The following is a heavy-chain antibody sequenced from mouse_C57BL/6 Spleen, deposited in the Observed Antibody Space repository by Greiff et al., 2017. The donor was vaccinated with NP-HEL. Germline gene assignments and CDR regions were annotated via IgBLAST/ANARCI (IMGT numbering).Heavy chain of an antibody. Sequence: QVQLQQSGAELVKPGASVKLSCKASGYTFTSYWMHWVKQRPGRGLEWIGRIAPNSGGTKYNEKFKSKATLTVDKPSSTAYMQLSSLTSEDSAVYYCARCPIYYDYDGDAMDYWGQGTSVTVSS. V-gene: IGHV1-72*01. CDR2: IAPNSGGT. CDR1: GYTFTSYW. CDR3: ARCPIYYDYDGDAMDY. J-gene: IGHJ4*01. D-gene: IGHD2-4*01.